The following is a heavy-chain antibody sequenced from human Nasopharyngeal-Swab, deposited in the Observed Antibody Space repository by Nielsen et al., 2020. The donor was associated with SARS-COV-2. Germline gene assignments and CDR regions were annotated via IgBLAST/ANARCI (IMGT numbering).Heavy chain of an antibody. D-gene: IGHD3-16*01. CDR2: ITGSGDAT. CDR3: AKDGVRLNGIDV. CDR1: GLTFSSYT. J-gene: IGHJ6*02. V-gene: IGHV3-23*01. Sequence: GGSLRLSCGASGLTFSSYTMSGVRQAPGRGLEWVSAITGSGDATNYADSVRGRFTISRDNSKSTLYLQMNSLRAEDTAEYFCAKDGVRLNGIDVWGQGTTVTVSS.